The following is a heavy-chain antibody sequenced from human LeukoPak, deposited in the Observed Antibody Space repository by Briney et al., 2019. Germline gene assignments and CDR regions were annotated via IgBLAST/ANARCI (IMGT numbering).Heavy chain of an antibody. V-gene: IGHV3-21*01. CDR3: AREGGYSSSSANY. Sequence: PGGSLRLSCAASGFTFSSYSMNWVRQAPGKGLEWVSSISSSSSYIYYADSVKGRFTISRDHAKNSLYLQMNSLRAEDTAVYYCAREGGYSSSSANYWGQGTLVTVSS. J-gene: IGHJ4*02. D-gene: IGHD6-6*01. CDR2: ISSSSSYI. CDR1: GFTFSSYS.